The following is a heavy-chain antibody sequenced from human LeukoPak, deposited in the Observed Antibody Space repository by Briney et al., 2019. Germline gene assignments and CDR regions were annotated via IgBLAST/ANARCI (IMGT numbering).Heavy chain of an antibody. D-gene: IGHD3-16*01. Sequence: GGSLRLSCVASGFTFTTYWMHWVRQAPGKGLVWVSRINGDGSNSNYADSVKGRFTISRDNARNTLYLQMNGLRAEDTALYYCARTSPTSHFDFWGQGTLVTVSS. CDR3: ARTSPTSHFDF. CDR2: INGDGSNS. J-gene: IGHJ4*02. CDR1: GFTFTTYW. V-gene: IGHV3-74*01.